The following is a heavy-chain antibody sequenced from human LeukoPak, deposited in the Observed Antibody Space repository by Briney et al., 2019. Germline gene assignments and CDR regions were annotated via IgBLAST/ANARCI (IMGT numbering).Heavy chain of an antibody. CDR1: GFTFSSYG. V-gene: IGHV3-33*01. D-gene: IGHD2/OR15-2a*01. Sequence: GGSLRLSCAASGFTFSSYGMHWVRQAPGKGLEWVALIWSDGSNKYYADSVKGRFTISRDDSKNTSYVQMNSLRAEDTAMYYCARGSMGRDAFDIWGQGTMVTVSS. CDR3: ARGSMGRDAFDI. CDR2: IWSDGSNK. J-gene: IGHJ3*02.